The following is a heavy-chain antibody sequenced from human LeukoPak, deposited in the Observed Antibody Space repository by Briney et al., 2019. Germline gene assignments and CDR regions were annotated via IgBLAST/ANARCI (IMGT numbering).Heavy chain of an antibody. D-gene: IGHD1-7*01. Sequence: PSETLSLTCAVYGGSFGGYYWSWIRQPPGKGLEWIGEINHSGSTNYNPSLKSRVTISVDTSKDQFSLKLSSVTAADTAVYYCARGSNWNYSKRFDYWGQGTLVTVSS. CDR3: ARGSNWNYSKRFDY. CDR2: INHSGST. V-gene: IGHV4-34*01. CDR1: GGSFGGYY. J-gene: IGHJ4*02.